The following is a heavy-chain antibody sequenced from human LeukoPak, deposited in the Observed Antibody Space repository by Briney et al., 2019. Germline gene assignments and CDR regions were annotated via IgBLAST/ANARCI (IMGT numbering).Heavy chain of an antibody. J-gene: IGHJ3*02. V-gene: IGHV4-34*01. Sequence: SETLSLTCAVYGGSFSGYYWSWIRQPPGKGLEWIGGINHSGSTNYNPSLKSRVTISVDTSKNQFSLKPSSVTAADTAVYYCARATGRVAGMKGGAFDIWGQGTMVTVSS. CDR2: INHSGST. CDR1: GGSFSGYY. D-gene: IGHD6-19*01. CDR3: ARATGRVAGMKGGAFDI.